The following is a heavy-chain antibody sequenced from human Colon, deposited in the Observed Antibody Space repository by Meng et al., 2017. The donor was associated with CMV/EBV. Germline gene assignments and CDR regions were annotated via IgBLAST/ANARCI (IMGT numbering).Heavy chain of an antibody. V-gene: IGHV3-21*01. CDR2: ISSYGTYI. CDR3: TRGGLYSSSSLSDF. D-gene: IGHD6-6*01. J-gene: IGHJ4*02. CDR1: GFTFSSYS. Sequence: GGSLRLSCAASGFTFSSYSMNWVRQAPGKGLEWVSSISSYGTYIHYSASVKGRFTISRDDAKNSLFLRMDSLRVDDTAVYYCTRGGLYSSSSLSDFWGQGTLVTVSS.